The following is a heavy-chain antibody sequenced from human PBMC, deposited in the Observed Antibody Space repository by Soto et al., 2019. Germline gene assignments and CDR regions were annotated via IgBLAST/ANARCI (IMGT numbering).Heavy chain of an antibody. J-gene: IGHJ4*02. V-gene: IGHV4-4*02. D-gene: IGHD5-18*01. Sequence: SETLSLTCAVSGGSISSSNWWSWVRQPPGKGLEWIGEIYHSGNTNYNPSLKSRVTISVDKSKNQFSLRLRSVTAADTAVYYCASSLGYTYGYFEYWGQGTLVTVSS. CDR3: ASSLGYTYGYFEY. CDR2: IYHSGNT. CDR1: GGSISSSNW.